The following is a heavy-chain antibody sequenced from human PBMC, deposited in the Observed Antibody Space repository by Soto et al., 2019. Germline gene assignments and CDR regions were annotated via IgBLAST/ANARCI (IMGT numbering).Heavy chain of an antibody. CDR1: GYTFTSYG. J-gene: IGHJ6*02. CDR2: ISAYNGST. V-gene: IGHV1-18*01. D-gene: IGHD2-21*01. CDR3: ARSGGDNYYYYGMDV. Sequence: ASVKVSCKASGYTFTSYGISWVRQAPGQGLEWMGWISAYNGSTNYAQKLQGRVTMTTDTSTSTAYMELRSLRSDDTAVYYCARSGGDNYYYYGMDVWGQGTTVTVSS.